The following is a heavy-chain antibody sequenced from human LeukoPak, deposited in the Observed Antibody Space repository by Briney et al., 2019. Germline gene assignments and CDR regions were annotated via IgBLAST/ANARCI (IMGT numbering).Heavy chain of an antibody. Sequence: PSETLSLTCTVSGGSISSYYWSWIRQPPGKGLEWIGYIYYSGSTNYNPSLKSRVTISVDTSKNQFSLKLSSVTAADTAVYYCARRGPATYSSSWYWYFDLWGRGTLVTVSS. CDR1: GGSISSYY. CDR3: ARRGPATYSSSWYWYFDL. J-gene: IGHJ2*01. CDR2: IYYSGST. D-gene: IGHD6-13*01. V-gene: IGHV4-59*08.